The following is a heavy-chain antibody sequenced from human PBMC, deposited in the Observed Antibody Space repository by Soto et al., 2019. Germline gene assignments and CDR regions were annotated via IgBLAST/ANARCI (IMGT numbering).Heavy chain of an antibody. Sequence: VGSLILSCATSGFTFTTYWMSLVRQPPGKGLEWVANIKQDGSEQYYVDSAKGRFTISRDNAKNSLYLQLSSLRAEDTAVFYCARVNAAASDYWGRGTLVTVSS. J-gene: IGHJ4*02. CDR2: IKQDGSEQ. V-gene: IGHV3-7*05. CDR1: GFTFTTYW. D-gene: IGHD2-15*01. CDR3: ARVNAAASDY.